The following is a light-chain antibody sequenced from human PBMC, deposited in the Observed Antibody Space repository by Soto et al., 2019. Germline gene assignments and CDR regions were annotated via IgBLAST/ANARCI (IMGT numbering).Light chain of an antibody. CDR1: QSISDW. J-gene: IGKJ1*01. Sequence: DIRMTQSPSTLSSSVGDRFTITCRASQSISDWLAWFQLKPGKAPKLLIYDASSLESGVPSRFSGSGSGTEFTLTISSLQPDDFATYYCQQYNNYSTFGQGTKVDIK. CDR2: DAS. V-gene: IGKV1-5*01. CDR3: QQYNNYST.